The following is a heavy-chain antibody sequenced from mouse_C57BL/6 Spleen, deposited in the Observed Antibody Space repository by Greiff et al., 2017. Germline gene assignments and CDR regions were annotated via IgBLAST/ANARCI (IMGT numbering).Heavy chain of an antibody. D-gene: IGHD1-1*01. Sequence: QVQLKESGPELVKPGASVKISCKASGYAFSSSWMNWVKQRPGKGLEWIGRIYPGDGDTNYNGKFQGKATLTADKSSSTAYMQLSSLTSEDSAVYICARRIITTVVATDYWGQGTTLTVSS. CDR2: IYPGDGDT. J-gene: IGHJ2*01. CDR3: ARRIITTVVATDY. CDR1: GYAFSSSW. V-gene: IGHV1-82*01.